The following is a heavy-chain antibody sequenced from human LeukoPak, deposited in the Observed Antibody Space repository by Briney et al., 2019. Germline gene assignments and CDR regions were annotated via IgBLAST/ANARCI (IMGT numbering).Heavy chain of an antibody. V-gene: IGHV3-30*04. CDR2: ISYDGSNK. J-gene: IGHJ4*02. D-gene: IGHD1-20*01. CDR1: GFTFSSYA. Sequence: PGRSLRLSCAASGFTFSSYAMHWVRQAPGKGLEWVAVISYDGSNKYYADSVKGRFTISRDNSKNTLYLQMSSLRAEDTAVYYCASEPRRRSWYNWNDFSLDYWGQGTLVTVSS. CDR3: ASEPRRRSWYNWNDFSLDY.